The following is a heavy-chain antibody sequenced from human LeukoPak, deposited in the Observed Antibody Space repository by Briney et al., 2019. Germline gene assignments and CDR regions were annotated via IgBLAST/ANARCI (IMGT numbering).Heavy chain of an antibody. CDR1: GYTFTGYY. D-gene: IGHD3-3*01. Sequence: GASVKVSCKASGYTFTGYYMHWVRQAPGQGLEWMGWINPNRGGTNYAQKFQGRVTMTRDTSISTAYMELSRLRSDDTAVYYCARDPSYDFWSGYWDPYIGYWGQGTLVTVSS. CDR3: ARDPSYDFWSGYWDPYIGY. V-gene: IGHV1-2*02. CDR2: INPNRGGT. J-gene: IGHJ4*02.